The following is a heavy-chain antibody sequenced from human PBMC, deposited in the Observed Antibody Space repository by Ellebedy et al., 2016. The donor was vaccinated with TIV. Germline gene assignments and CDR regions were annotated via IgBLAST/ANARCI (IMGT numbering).Heavy chain of an antibody. J-gene: IGHJ4*02. CDR1: GFAFETDW. CDR2: IANDESGR. V-gene: IGHV3-30*18. D-gene: IGHD3-22*01. Sequence: PGGSLRLSCAASGFAFETDWMTWLRQAPGKGLEWVAVIANDESGRHYADSVKGRFTISRDNSKNTLDLQMNSLRVEDTAVYYCVKGGYDRSGYYAPPVECWGQGTLVTVSS. CDR3: VKGGYDRSGYYAPPVEC.